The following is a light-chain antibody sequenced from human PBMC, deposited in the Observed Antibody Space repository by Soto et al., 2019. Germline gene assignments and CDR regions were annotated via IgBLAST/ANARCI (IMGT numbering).Light chain of an antibody. J-gene: IGKJ1*01. CDR3: QQSYSSPPT. V-gene: IGKV3-15*01. Sequence: EIVMTQSPATLSVSPGERATLSCRASESVGSNLAWYQQKPGQAPKLLIHGASKRATGIPARFSGSGSGTEFTLTISSLQPEDFATYYCQQSYSSPPTFGQGTKVDNK. CDR2: GAS. CDR1: ESVGSN.